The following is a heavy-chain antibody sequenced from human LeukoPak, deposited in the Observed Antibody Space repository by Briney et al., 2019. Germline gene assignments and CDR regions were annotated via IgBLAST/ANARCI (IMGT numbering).Heavy chain of an antibody. D-gene: IGHD2-15*01. J-gene: IGHJ4*01. Sequence: KTGGSLRLSCAASGFTFSSYSMNWVRQAPGKGLEWVSSISSSSSYIYYADSVKGRFTISRDNANNSLYLQMNSLRAEDTAVYYCARDAYCSGGACGNDYWGQGTLVTVSS. CDR3: ARDAYCSGGACGNDY. CDR1: GFTFSSYS. V-gene: IGHV3-21*01. CDR2: ISSSSSYI.